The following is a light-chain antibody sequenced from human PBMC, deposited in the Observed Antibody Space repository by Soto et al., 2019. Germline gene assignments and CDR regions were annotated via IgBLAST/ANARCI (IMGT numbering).Light chain of an antibody. V-gene: IGKV3-15*01. CDR2: GAS. Sequence: EIVMTHSPATLSVSPGERATLSCRASQSVSSNLAWYQQKPGQAHRLLIYGASTRATGIPARFSGSVSGTEFTLTISSLQSEDFAVYYCQQYNNWPFTFGPGTKVAIK. CDR3: QQYNNWPFT. CDR1: QSVSSN. J-gene: IGKJ3*01.